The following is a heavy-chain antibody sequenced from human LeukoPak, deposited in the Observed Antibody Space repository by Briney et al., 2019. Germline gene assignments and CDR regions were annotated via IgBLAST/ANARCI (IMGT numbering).Heavy chain of an antibody. Sequence: ASVKVSCKVSGYTLTELSMHWVRQAPGKGLEWMGGFDPEDGETIYAQKFQGRVTMTEDTSTDTAYMELSSLRSEDTAVYYCATGKPAAGTVVNPYYYYYYMDVWGKGTTVTVSS. CDR1: GYTLTELS. J-gene: IGHJ6*03. CDR3: ATGKPAAGTVVNPYYYYYYMDV. D-gene: IGHD6-13*01. CDR2: FDPEDGET. V-gene: IGHV1-24*01.